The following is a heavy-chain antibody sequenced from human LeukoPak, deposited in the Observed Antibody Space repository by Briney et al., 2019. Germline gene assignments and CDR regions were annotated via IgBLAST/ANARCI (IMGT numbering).Heavy chain of an antibody. J-gene: IGHJ6*03. V-gene: IGHV1-18*01. Sequence: ASVKVSGKASGYTFTSYGISWVRQAPGQGLEWMGWISAYNGNTNYAQKLQGRVTMTTDTSTSTAYMELRSLRSDDTAVYYCARTRGYSSDRGNYYYMDVWGKGTTVTISS. D-gene: IGHD6-19*01. CDR3: ARTRGYSSDRGNYYYMDV. CDR1: GYTFTSYG. CDR2: ISAYNGNT.